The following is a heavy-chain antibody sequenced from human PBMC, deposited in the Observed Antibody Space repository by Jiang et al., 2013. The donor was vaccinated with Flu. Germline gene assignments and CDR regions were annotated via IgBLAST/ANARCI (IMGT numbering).Heavy chain of an antibody. D-gene: IGHD3-10*01. V-gene: IGHV3-21*01. CDR2: ISSSSSYI. CDR3: ARDGGIYYYGSGSHPWFDP. Sequence: EWVSSISSSSSYIYYADSVKGRFTISRDNAKNSLYLQMNSLRAEDTAVYYCARDGGIYYYGSGSHPWFDPWGQGTLVTVSS. J-gene: IGHJ5*02.